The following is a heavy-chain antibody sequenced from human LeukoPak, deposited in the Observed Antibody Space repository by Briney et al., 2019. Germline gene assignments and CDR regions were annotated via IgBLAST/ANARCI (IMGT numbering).Heavy chain of an antibody. V-gene: IGHV3-21*01. CDR2: ISSSSSYI. Sequence: GGSLRLSCAASGFTFSSYSMNWVRQAPGKGLEWVSSISSSSSYIYYADSVKGRFTISRDNAKNSLYLQMNSLRAEDTAVYYCARDRIVVVPAADYYGMDVWGQGTTVTVSS. D-gene: IGHD2-2*01. CDR3: ARDRIVVVPAADYYGMDV. J-gene: IGHJ6*02. CDR1: GFTFSSYS.